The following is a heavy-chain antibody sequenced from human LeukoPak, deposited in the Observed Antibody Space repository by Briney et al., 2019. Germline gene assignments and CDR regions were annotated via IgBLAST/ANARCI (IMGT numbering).Heavy chain of an antibody. V-gene: IGHV3-30-3*01. CDR1: GFTFSSYA. CDR2: ISYDGSNK. Sequence: GRSLRLPCAASGFTFSSYAMHWVRQAPGKGLEWVAVISYDGSNKYYADSVKGRFTISRDNSKNTLYLQMNSLRAEDTAVYYCARGSGPVTPYYYYGMDVWGQGTTVTVSS. D-gene: IGHD1-14*01. CDR3: ARGSGPVTPYYYYGMDV. J-gene: IGHJ6*02.